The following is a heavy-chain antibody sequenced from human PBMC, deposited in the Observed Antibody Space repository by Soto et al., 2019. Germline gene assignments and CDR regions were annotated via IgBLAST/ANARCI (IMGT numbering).Heavy chain of an antibody. Sequence: PGESLKISCKGSGYSFISYWIAWVRQRPGKGLEWIGSIFPAAFDTRYSPSFQGQVTISVDPSISTAYLQWGRLEASDTAMYYCARQYYYDSSAYPNWGQGTQVTVSS. V-gene: IGHV5-51*01. D-gene: IGHD3-22*01. CDR1: GYSFISYW. CDR2: IFPAAFDT. CDR3: ARQYYYDSSAYPN. J-gene: IGHJ4*02.